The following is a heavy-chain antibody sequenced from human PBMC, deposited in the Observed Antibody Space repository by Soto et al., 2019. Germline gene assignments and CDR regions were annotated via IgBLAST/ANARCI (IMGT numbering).Heavy chain of an antibody. CDR1: GFTVSSNY. D-gene: IGHD3-10*01. V-gene: IGHV3-66*01. CDR2: IYSGGST. CDR3: AREGRWFGETHYGMDV. J-gene: IGHJ6*02. Sequence: LSLTCAASGFTVSSNYMSWVRQAPGKGLEWVSVIYSGGSTYYADSVKGRFTISRDNSKNTLYLQMNSLRAEDTAVYYGAREGRWFGETHYGMDVWGQGTTVTVSS.